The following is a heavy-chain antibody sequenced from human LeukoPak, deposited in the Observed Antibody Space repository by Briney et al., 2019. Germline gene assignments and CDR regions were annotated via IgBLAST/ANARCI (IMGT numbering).Heavy chain of an antibody. CDR1: GFTFGDYA. Sequence: PGGSLRLSCTASGFTFGDYAMSWVRQAPPTGLEWVSYISSSGSTIYYADSVKGRFTISRDNAKNSLYLQMNSLRAEDTAVYYCARHGSGSYYSPRIDYWGQGTLVTVSS. V-gene: IGHV3-11*01. CDR3: ARHGSGSYYSPRIDY. D-gene: IGHD3-10*01. CDR2: ISSSGSTI. J-gene: IGHJ4*02.